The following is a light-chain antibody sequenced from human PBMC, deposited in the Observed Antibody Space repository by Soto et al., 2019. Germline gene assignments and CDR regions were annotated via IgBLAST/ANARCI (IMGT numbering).Light chain of an antibody. CDR2: RNN. Sequence: QSVLTQPPSASGSFGQSVTISCTGTSSDVGGYNYVYWYQQLPGTAPKLLIYRNNQRPSGVPDRFSGSKSGTSASLAISGLRSEDEADYYCAAWDDSLCGFYVFGTGTKVTVL. V-gene: IGLV1-47*01. J-gene: IGLJ1*01. CDR1: SSDVGGYNY. CDR3: AAWDDSLCGFYV.